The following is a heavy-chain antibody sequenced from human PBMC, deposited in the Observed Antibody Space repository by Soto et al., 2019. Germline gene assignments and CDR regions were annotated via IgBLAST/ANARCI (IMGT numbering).Heavy chain of an antibody. CDR2: IYYSGST. V-gene: IGHV4-30-4*01. J-gene: IGHJ4*02. CDR1: DGSITIINYY. D-gene: IGHD3-9*01. CDR3: ARARYHDWCFDL. Sequence: PSETLSLTCTVSDGSITIINYYWSWIRQHPGKGLEWIGYIYYSGSTYYNPSLKSRVSISVDTSKNQFCLTLTSVTAADTAVYFCARARYHDWCFDLWGLGTPVTVSS.